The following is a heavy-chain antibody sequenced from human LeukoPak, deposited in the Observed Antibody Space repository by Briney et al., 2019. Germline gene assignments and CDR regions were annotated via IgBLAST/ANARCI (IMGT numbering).Heavy chain of an antibody. J-gene: IGHJ4*02. CDR3: ARASGYSSSWYYFDY. Sequence: SETLSLTCTVSGGSISSSSYYWGWIRQPPGKGLEWIGSIYYSGSTYYNPSLKSRVTISVDTSKNQFSLKLSSVTAADTAVYYCARASGYSSSWYYFDYWGQGTLVTVSS. CDR2: IYYSGST. V-gene: IGHV4-39*07. D-gene: IGHD6-13*01. CDR1: GGSISSSSYY.